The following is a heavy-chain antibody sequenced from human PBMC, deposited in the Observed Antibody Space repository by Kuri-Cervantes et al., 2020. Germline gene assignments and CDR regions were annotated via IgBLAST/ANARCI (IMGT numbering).Heavy chain of an antibody. CDR2: ISWNGGST. CDR3: ASTKRGSNAFDV. V-gene: IGHV3-43*01. J-gene: IGHJ3*01. Sequence: GESLKISCAASGFTFDDYTMHWVRQAPGKGLEWVSLISWNGGSTYYADSVKGRFTISRDNSKNSLYLQMNSLRAEDTAVYYCASTKRGSNAFDVWGQGTMVTVSS. CDR1: GFTFDDYT. D-gene: IGHD2-8*01.